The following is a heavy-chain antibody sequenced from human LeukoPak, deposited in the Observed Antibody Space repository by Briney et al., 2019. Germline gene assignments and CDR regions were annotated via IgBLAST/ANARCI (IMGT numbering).Heavy chain of an antibody. CDR2: IYHSGST. J-gene: IGHJ5*02. Sequence: SETLSLTCTVSGYSIMSGYYWGWIRQPPGKGLEWIGSIYHSGSTYHNASLKSRVTMSVDTSKNQFSLKLSSVTAADTAVYYCARLVYCSSTSCYTNWFDPWGQGTLVTVSS. CDR1: GYSIMSGYY. V-gene: IGHV4-38-2*02. D-gene: IGHD2-2*02. CDR3: ARLVYCSSTSCYTNWFDP.